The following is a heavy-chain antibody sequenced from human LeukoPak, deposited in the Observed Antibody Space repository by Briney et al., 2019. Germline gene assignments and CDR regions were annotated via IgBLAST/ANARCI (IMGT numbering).Heavy chain of an antibody. Sequence: GESLQISCKGSGYIFSNYWIGWVRQMPGKGLEWMGIIYPGDSDTRYSPSFQGQVTISADRSINTAYLQWSSLKASDTAMYYCARTYRSWSGLDYWGQGTLVTVPS. CDR3: ARTYRSWSGLDY. CDR2: IYPGDSDT. CDR1: GYIFSNYW. D-gene: IGHD6-19*01. J-gene: IGHJ4*02. V-gene: IGHV5-51*01.